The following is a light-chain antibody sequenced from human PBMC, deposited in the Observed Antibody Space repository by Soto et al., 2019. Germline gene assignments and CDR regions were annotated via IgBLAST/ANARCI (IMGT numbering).Light chain of an antibody. V-gene: IGLV2-14*01. CDR3: SSYSSSSDLDVI. CDR1: NRDVGGYNY. CDR2: EVT. J-gene: IGLJ2*01. Sequence: QSVLAQPASVSGSPGQSITISCAGTNRDVGGYNYVSWYQQYPGKAPKLIIYEVTYRPSGVSNRFSGSKSGNTASLTISGLQAEDEADYYCSSYSSSSDLDVIFGGGTKLTVL.